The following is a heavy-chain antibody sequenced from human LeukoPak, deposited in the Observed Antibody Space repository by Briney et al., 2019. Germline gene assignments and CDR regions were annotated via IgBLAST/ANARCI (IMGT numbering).Heavy chain of an antibody. J-gene: IGHJ4*02. D-gene: IGHD5-24*01. Sequence: GGSLRLSCAVSEFTFSHFGMHWVREGSGNWLALVAVVSSHGNDGYYADSVKGRFTISRDNSKNTLYLQIDSLRAEDTAIYYCTRDAYNFNDFDYWGQGTLVTVSS. CDR3: TRDAYNFNDFDY. CDR1: EFTFSHFG. V-gene: IGHV3-30*01. CDR2: VSSHGNDG.